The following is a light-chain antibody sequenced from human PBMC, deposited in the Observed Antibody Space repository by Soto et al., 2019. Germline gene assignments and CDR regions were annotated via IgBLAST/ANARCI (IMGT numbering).Light chain of an antibody. V-gene: IGLV2-8*01. CDR2: EVS. CDR1: SSDVGGYNY. J-gene: IGLJ2*01. CDR3: SSYAGSNNVV. Sequence: QSALTQPPSASGSPGQSVTISCTGTSSDVGGYNYVSWYQQHPGKAPKILIYEVSKRPSGVPDRFSGSKSGNTASLTVSGHQAEDEADFYCSSYAGSNNVVFGRGTKLTVL.